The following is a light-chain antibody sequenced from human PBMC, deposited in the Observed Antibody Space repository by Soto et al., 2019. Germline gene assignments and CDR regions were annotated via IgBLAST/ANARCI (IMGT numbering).Light chain of an antibody. CDR3: SSYTTSSTIV. J-gene: IGLJ1*01. CDR2: DVS. CDR1: SSDVGGFNF. V-gene: IGLV2-14*01. Sequence: QSALTQPASVSGSPGQSITISCTGTSSDVGGFNFVSWYQQPPGKASKLMIYDVSHRPSGVSNRFSGSKSGNTASLTISGLQAEDEGDYYCSSYTTSSTIVFRTGTKLTVL.